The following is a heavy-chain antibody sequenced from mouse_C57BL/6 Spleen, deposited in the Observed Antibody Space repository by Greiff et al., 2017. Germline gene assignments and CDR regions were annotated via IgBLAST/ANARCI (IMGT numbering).Heavy chain of an antibody. V-gene: IGHV1-50*01. CDR1: GYTFTSYW. J-gene: IGHJ2*01. Sequence: QVHLKQPGAELVKPGASVKLSCKASGYTFTSYWMQWVKQRPGQGLEWIGEIDPSDSYTNYNQKFKGKATLTVDTSSSTAYMQLSSLTSEDSAVYYCARGRYFDYWGQGTTLTVSS. CDR2: IDPSDSYT. CDR3: ARGRYFDY.